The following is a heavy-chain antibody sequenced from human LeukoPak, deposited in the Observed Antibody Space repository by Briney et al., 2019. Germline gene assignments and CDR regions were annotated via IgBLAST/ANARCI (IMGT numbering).Heavy chain of an antibody. V-gene: IGHV4-34*01. CDR1: GGSFSGYY. J-gene: IGHJ4*02. CDR2: INHSGST. Sequence: SETLSLTCAVYGGSFSGYYWSWIRQPPGKGLEWIGEINHSGSTNYNPSLKSRVTISVDASKNQFSLKLSSVTAADTAVYYCARPRGYSSSWYAPLGYWGQGTLVTVSS. D-gene: IGHD6-13*01. CDR3: ARPRGYSSSWYAPLGY.